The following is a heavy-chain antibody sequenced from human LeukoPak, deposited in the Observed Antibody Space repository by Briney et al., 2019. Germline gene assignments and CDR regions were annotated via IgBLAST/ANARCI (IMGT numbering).Heavy chain of an antibody. V-gene: IGHV4-59*11. CDR2: IYNSGST. D-gene: IGHD1-1*01. J-gene: IGHJ4*02. CDR1: GGFISGHY. CDR3: ARGYNIGDY. Sequence: SETLSLTCTVSGGFISGHYWTWIRQPPGKGLEWIGYIYNSGSTKYSPSLKSRVTISVDTSKNQFSLKLSSVTAADTAVYYCARGYNIGDYWGQGTLVTVSS.